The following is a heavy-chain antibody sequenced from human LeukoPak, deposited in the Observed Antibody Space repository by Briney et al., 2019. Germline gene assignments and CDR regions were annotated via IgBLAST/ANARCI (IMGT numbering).Heavy chain of an antibody. D-gene: IGHD1-7*01. CDR3: SRTTSMNYVGDAFHI. CDR2: INSDGSGT. J-gene: IGHJ3*02. V-gene: IGHV3-74*01. CDR1: GYLFSSYW. Sequence: GGSLRLSCRASGYLFSSYWFHCVRQAPGKAVVWLSRINSDGSGTTYADLVKGRFTISRDNAKSTLFLQMNSLRAEDTALYYCSRTTSMNYVGDAFHIWGEGTMVTVSS.